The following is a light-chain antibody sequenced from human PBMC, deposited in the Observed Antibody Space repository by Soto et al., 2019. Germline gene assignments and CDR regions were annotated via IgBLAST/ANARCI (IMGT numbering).Light chain of an antibody. J-gene: IGLJ1*01. CDR3: SSYAGTNNVYV. CDR1: SREIGGYNY. Sequence: QSALTQPPSASGSPGQSVTISCTGTSREIGGYNYVSWYQQHPGKAPKLMIFEETNRPSGVPDRFSGSRSTNTASLNVSALHGEDEADYYCSSYAGTNNVYVFGTGTRSPS. V-gene: IGLV2-8*01. CDR2: EET.